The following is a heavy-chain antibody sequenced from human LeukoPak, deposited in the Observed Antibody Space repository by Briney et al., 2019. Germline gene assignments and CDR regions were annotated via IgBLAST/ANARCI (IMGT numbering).Heavy chain of an antibody. Sequence: GASVKVSCKASGYTFTSYGISWVRQAPGQWLEWMGWISAYNGNTNYAQKLQGRVTMTTDTSTSTAYMELRSLRSDDTAVYYCARDRGSYHYDAFDIWGQGTMVTVSS. J-gene: IGHJ3*02. CDR3: ARDRGSYHYDAFDI. CDR1: GYTFTSYG. CDR2: ISAYNGNT. D-gene: IGHD1-26*01. V-gene: IGHV1-18*01.